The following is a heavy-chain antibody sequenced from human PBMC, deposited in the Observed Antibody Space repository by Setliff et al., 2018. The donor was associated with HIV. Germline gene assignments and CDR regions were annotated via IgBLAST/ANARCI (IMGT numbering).Heavy chain of an antibody. CDR2: INPNGGST. CDR1: GYTFTSYY. CDR3: ARGGPGSSFGYDWFDP. D-gene: IGHD5-18*01. Sequence: ASVKVSCKASGYTFTSYYVRFVRQAPGQGPEWMGIINPNGGSTNYAQRFEGRVAMTADTSTNNVHMYLSSLRSEDTAIYYCARGGPGSSFGYDWFDPWGQGTPVTVSS. J-gene: IGHJ5*02. V-gene: IGHV1-46*01.